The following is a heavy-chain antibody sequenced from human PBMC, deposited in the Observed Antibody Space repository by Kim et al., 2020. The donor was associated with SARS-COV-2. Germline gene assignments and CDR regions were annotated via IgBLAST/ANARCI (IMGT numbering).Heavy chain of an antibody. CDR2: IYYSGST. J-gene: IGHJ4*02. CDR1: GGSISSYY. Sequence: SETLSLTCTVSGGSISSYYWSWIRQPPGKGLEWIGYIYYSGSTNYNPSLKSRVTISVDTSKNQFSLKLSSVTAADTAVYYCARGTVTTSIDYWGQGTLVTVSS. D-gene: IGHD4-17*01. CDR3: ARGTVTTSIDY. V-gene: IGHV4-59*01.